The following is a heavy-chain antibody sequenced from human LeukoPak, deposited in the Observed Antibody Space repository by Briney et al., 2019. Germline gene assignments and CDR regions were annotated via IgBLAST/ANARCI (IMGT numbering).Heavy chain of an antibody. Sequence: PGGSLRLSCAASGFTFSSDWMTWVRQAPGKGLEWVANIRYDGTKEHYVDSVKGRFTISRDNAKNSLYLQMNSLGAEDTAVYYCARDLTQYDNGIYYDVHDIWGQGTMVTVSS. J-gene: IGHJ3*02. CDR1: GFTFSSDW. D-gene: IGHD3-16*01. CDR2: IRYDGTKE. V-gene: IGHV3-7*01. CDR3: ARDLTQYDNGIYYDVHDI.